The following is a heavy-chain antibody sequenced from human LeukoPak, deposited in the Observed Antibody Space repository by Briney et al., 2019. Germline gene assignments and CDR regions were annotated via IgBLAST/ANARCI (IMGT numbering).Heavy chain of an antibody. CDR3: KMGDGSPPLGQ. CDR2: ISSSSSYI. D-gene: IGHD5-24*01. J-gene: IGHJ4*02. V-gene: IGHV3-21*04. CDR1: GFTFSSYS. Sequence: PGGSLRLSCAASGFTFSSYSMNWVRQAPGKGLEWVSSISSSSSYIYYADSVKGRFTISRDNAKNSPYLQMNSLRAEDTAIYYCKMGDGSPPLGQWGQGTLVTVSS.